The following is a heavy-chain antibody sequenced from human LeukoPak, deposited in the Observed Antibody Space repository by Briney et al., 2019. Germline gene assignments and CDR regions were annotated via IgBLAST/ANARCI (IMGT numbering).Heavy chain of an antibody. CDR1: GFTFSSYS. CDR3: ARDLGRSGDYLGWFDP. D-gene: IGHD3-22*01. V-gene: IGHV3-48*02. Sequence: AGGSLRLSCSASGFTFSSYSMNWVRQAPAKGLEWVGYISTLSGTIFYADSVKGRFTISRDNAKNSLYLQMDSLRDEDTAVYYCARDLGRSGDYLGWFDPWGQGTLVTVYS. J-gene: IGHJ5*02. CDR2: ISTLSGTI.